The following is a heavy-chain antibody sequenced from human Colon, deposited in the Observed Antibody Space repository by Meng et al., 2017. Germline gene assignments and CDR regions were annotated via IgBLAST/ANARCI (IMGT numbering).Heavy chain of an antibody. CDR3: ARHGGYYQDY. CDR2: IDHRGDP. CDR1: GGSITTNSY. V-gene: IGHV4-4*02. D-gene: IGHD4-23*01. Sequence: QVQLLESGPGRVKPSGTLSLTCAVSGGSITTNSYWSWVRQSPEKGLEWIGQIDHRGDPYYNPSLKSRVTMSVDRSKSQVSLQLTSVTAADTAVYYCARHGGYYQDYWGQGTLVTVSS. J-gene: IGHJ4*02.